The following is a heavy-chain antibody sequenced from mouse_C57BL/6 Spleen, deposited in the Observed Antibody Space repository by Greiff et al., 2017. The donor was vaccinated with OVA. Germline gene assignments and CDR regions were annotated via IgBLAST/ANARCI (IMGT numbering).Heavy chain of an antibody. V-gene: IGHV1-72*01. CDR2: IDPNGGGT. CDR1: GYTFTSYW. Sequence: VQLQQPGAELVKPGASVKLSCKASGYTFTSYWMHWVKQRPGRGLEWIGRIDPNGGGTKYNEKFKSKATLTVDKPSSTAYMQLSSLTSEDSAIYYCARGYYGSDYYAMDYWGQGTSVTVSS. CDR3: ARGYYGSDYYAMDY. J-gene: IGHJ4*01. D-gene: IGHD1-1*01.